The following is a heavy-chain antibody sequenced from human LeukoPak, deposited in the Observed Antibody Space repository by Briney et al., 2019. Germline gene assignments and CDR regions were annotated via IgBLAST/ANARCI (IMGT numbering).Heavy chain of an antibody. J-gene: IGHJ6*03. V-gene: IGHV4-59*01. CDR1: GGSISSYY. CDR3: ARVVVVVPAATSHYYYYYYMDV. Sequence: SETLSLTCTVSGGSISSYYWSWIRQPPGKGLEWIGYIYYSGSTNYNPSLKSRVTISVDTSKNQFSLKLSSVTVADTAVYYCARVVVVVPAATSHYYYYYYMDVWGKGTTVTVSS. CDR2: IYYSGST. D-gene: IGHD2-2*01.